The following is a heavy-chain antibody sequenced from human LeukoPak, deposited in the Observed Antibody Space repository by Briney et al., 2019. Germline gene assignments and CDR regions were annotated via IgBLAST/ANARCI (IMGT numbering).Heavy chain of an antibody. Sequence: PGGSLRLSCAASGFTFSSYDMNWVRQAPGKGLEWISYISSSSSTIDYADSVKGRFTISRDNSKNTLYLQMNSLRAEDTAVYYCARDQNYDFWSGRNWFDPWGQGTLVTVSS. CDR1: GFTFSSYD. CDR3: ARDQNYDFWSGRNWFDP. V-gene: IGHV3-48*01. CDR2: ISSSSSTI. D-gene: IGHD3-3*01. J-gene: IGHJ5*02.